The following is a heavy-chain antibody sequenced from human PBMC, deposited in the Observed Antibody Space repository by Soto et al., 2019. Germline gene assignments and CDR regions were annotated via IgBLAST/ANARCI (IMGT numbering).Heavy chain of an antibody. CDR1: GFTFSSYA. D-gene: IGHD2-2*01. J-gene: IGHJ4*02. CDR2: ISGSGGST. CDR3: AKDYVQLPHYYFDY. Sequence: PGGSLRLSCAASGFTFSSYAMSWVRQAPGKGLEWVSAISGSGGSTYYADSVKGRFTISRDNSKNTLYLQMNSLRAGDTAVYYCAKDYVQLPHYYFDYWGQGTLVTVSS. V-gene: IGHV3-23*01.